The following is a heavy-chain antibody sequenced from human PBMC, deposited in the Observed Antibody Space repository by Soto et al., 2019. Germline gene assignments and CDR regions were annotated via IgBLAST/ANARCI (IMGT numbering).Heavy chain of an antibody. Sequence: ARPNVSLKSFGSSFTRYHMYRVLQETGQGREWVGWMNPNSGNTDYAQKFQGRFTMTRNTSISTAYMELSSLRSDDTAVYYCARYSDFWSGYTPPGYYYYGMDIWGQGTTGTVSS. J-gene: IGHJ6*02. CDR2: MNPNSGNT. CDR3: ARYSDFWSGYTPPGYYYYGMDI. V-gene: IGHV1-8*01. D-gene: IGHD3-3*01. CDR1: GSSFTRYH.